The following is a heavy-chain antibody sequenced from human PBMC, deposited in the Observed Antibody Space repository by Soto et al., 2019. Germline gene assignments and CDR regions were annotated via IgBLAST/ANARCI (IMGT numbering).Heavy chain of an antibody. V-gene: IGHV3-30-3*01. CDR2: ISYDGSNK. J-gene: IGHJ4*02. CDR3: ARESYYFDY. Sequence: QVQLVESGGGVVQPGRSLRLSCAASGFTFSSYAMHWVRQAPGKGLEWVAAISYDGSNKYYADSVKGRFTISRDNSKNTLYLQMNILRAEDTAVYYCARESYYFDYWGQGTLVTVSS. CDR1: GFTFSSYA.